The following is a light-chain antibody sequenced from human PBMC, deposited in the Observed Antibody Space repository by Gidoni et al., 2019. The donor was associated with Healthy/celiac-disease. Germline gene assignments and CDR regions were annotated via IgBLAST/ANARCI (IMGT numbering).Light chain of an antibody. CDR3: QQYYSTPFT. CDR1: QSVLYSSNHKTY. J-gene: IGKJ3*01. Sequence: DIVMTQSPDSLAVSLVERATINCKSSQSVLYSSNHKTYLAWYQHKPGQPPKLLIYWASTRESGVPDRFSGSGSGTDFTLTISSLQAEDVAVYYCQQYYSTPFTFGPGTKVDIK. V-gene: IGKV4-1*01. CDR2: WAS.